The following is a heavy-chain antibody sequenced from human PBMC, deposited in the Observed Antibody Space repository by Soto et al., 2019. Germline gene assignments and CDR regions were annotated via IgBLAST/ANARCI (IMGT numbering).Heavy chain of an antibody. V-gene: IGHV1-69*06. CDR2: IIPIFGTA. CDR1: EDTFRNYA. Sequence: QVELVQSGAEVKKPGSSVKVSCQASEDTFRNYAISWVRQAPGQGLEWMGGIIPIFGTANYAQKFQGRVTITADTSANTVYLELSSLRSDDTAVYYCVSTKYDSSAYYYWYLGLWGRGTLVTVSS. CDR3: VSTKYDSSAYYYWYLGL. J-gene: IGHJ2*01. D-gene: IGHD3-22*01.